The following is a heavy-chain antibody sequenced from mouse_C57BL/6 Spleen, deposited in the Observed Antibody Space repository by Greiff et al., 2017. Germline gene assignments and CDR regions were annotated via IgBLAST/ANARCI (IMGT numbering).Heavy chain of an antibody. V-gene: IGHV1-55*01. Sequence: VQLQQPGAELVKPGASVKMSCKASGYTFTSYWITWVKQRPGQGLEWIGDIYPGSGSTNYNEKFKSKATLTVDTSSSTAYMQLSSLTSEDSAVYYCARDGITTVEADDYWGQGTTLTVSS. CDR1: GYTFTSYW. CDR2: IYPGSGST. CDR3: ARDGITTVEADDY. D-gene: IGHD1-1*01. J-gene: IGHJ2*01.